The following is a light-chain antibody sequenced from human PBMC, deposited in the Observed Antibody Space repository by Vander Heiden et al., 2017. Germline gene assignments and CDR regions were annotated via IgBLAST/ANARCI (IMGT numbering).Light chain of an antibody. CDR2: AAS. CDR3: LQDHTFPWT. V-gene: IGKV1-6*01. CDR1: QDIGND. J-gene: IGKJ1*01. Sequence: THSPSSLSASVGDRVTITCRASQDIGNDLGWYQQKPGRAPAILISAASTLQPGVPSRFSGSRSVTEFTLTISSLQPEDFATYYCLQDHTFPWTLGQGTKVEI.